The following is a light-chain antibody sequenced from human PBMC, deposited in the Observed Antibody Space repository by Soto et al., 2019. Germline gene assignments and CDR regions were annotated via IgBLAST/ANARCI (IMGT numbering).Light chain of an antibody. CDR1: SSDVGSYPL. CDR2: EGS. V-gene: IGLV2-23*01. J-gene: IGLJ7*02. Sequence: QSALPPPASVSGSPGQSFTISCTGTSSDVGSYPLVSWYQQHPGKAPKLMIYEGSKRPSGVSNRVAGAKAGNTASRTISGLQAEDEAEYYCCTYAGSSTGVAVFGGGTQLTAL. CDR3: CTYAGSSTGVAV.